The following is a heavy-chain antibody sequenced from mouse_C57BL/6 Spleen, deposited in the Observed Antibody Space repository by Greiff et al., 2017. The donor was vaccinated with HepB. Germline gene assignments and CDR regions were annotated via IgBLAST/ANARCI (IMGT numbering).Heavy chain of an antibody. Sequence: SGPELVKPGASVKISCKASGYTFTDYYMNWVKQSHGKSLEWIGDINPNNGGTSYNQKFKGKATLTVDKSSSTAYMELRSLTSEDSAVYYCASYYYGSSYGYFDVWGTGTTVTVSS. CDR2: INPNNGGT. D-gene: IGHD1-1*01. CDR3: ASYYYGSSYGYFDV. J-gene: IGHJ1*03. CDR1: GYTFTDYY. V-gene: IGHV1-26*01.